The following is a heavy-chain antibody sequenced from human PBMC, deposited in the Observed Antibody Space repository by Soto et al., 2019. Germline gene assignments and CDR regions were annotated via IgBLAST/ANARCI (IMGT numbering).Heavy chain of an antibody. Sequence: SETLSLTCTVSGGSISSGGYYWSWIRQHPGKGLEWIGYIYYSGSTYYNPSLKSRVTISVDTSKNQFSLKLSSVTAADTAVYYCARCSGGPIAAAGTYAFDIWGQGTMVTVSS. J-gene: IGHJ3*02. CDR2: IYYSGST. CDR1: GGSISSGGYY. CDR3: ARCSGGPIAAAGTYAFDI. D-gene: IGHD6-13*01. V-gene: IGHV4-31*03.